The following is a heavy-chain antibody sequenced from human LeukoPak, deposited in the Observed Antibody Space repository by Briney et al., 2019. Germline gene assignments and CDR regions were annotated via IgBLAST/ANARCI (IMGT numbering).Heavy chain of an antibody. D-gene: IGHD3-22*01. Sequence: PGRSLRLSCAASGFTFDDYAMHWVRQAPGKGLEWVSGISWNSGSIGYADSVKGRFTISRDSAKNSLYLQMNSLRAEDTALYYCAKGGITMIVVVTLDAFDIWGQGTMVTVSS. CDR1: GFTFDDYA. CDR3: AKGGITMIVVVTLDAFDI. CDR2: ISWNSGSI. V-gene: IGHV3-9*01. J-gene: IGHJ3*02.